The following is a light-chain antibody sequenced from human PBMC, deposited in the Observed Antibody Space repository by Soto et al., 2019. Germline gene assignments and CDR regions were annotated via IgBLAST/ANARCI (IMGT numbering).Light chain of an antibody. CDR3: NSYTTSGTGV. V-gene: IGLV2-14*01. CDR2: DVS. Sequence: QSVLTQPASVSGSPGQSITISCTGTSSDVGGYNYVSWYQQHPGKAPKLMIYDVSDRPSGVSDRFSGSKSDNTASLTISGLQAEDEADYYCNSYTTSGTGVFGGGTKLTVL. J-gene: IGLJ3*02. CDR1: SSDVGGYNY.